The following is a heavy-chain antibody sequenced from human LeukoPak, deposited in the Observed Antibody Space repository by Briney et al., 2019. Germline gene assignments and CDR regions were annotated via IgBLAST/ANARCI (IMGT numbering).Heavy chain of an antibody. CDR2: IIPIFGTA. CDR1: GGTFSSYA. CDR3: ARHPPMVYAFNYYMDV. Sequence: ASVEVSCKASGGTFSSYAISWVRQAPGQGLEWMGGIIPIFGTANYAQKFQGRVTITTDESTSTACMELSSLRSEDTAVYYWARHPPMVYAFNYYMDVWGKGTTVTVSS. V-gene: IGHV1-69*05. J-gene: IGHJ6*03. D-gene: IGHD2-8*01.